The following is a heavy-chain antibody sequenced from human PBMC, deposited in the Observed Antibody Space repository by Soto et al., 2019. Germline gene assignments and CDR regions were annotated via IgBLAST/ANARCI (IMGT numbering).Heavy chain of an antibody. Sequence: VQLVESGGGLVQPGGSLRLSCAASGFTFSSYWMHWVRQAPGKGLEWIGSIYYSGSTYYNPSLKSRVTISVDTSKNQCSRKLSSVPASDTAVYYCARHGDYWGQGTLVTVSS. CDR1: GFTFSSYW. J-gene: IGHJ4*02. CDR2: IYYSGST. V-gene: IGHV4-39*01. CDR3: ARHGDY.